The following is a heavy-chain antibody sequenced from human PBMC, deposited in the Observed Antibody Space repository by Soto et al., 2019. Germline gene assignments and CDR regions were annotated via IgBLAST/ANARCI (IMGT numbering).Heavy chain of an antibody. D-gene: IGHD6-19*01. V-gene: IGHV3-53*01. CDR2: IYGGGTT. CDR3: VQTTGWPGFDF. J-gene: IGHJ4*02. CDR1: GFTVSRKY. Sequence: EVQMVESGGGLIQPGGSLRLSCAASGFTVSRKYMTCVRQAPGKGLEWVSVIYGGGTTYYADSVKGRFTISRDNSKNTLYLQVNSLRADDTAVYYCVQTTGWPGFDFWGQGTLVTVSS.